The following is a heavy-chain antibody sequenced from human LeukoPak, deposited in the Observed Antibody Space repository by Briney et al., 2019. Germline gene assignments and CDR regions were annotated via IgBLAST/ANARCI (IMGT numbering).Heavy chain of an antibody. J-gene: IGHJ4*02. CDR3: ARDFTPLVPAASTFDY. Sequence: ASATVSCKTSGYTFTSYGISWVRQAPGQRLEWMGWISAYNGNTNYAQKLQGRVTMTTDTSTSTAYMELRSLRSDDTAVYYCARDFTPLVPAASTFDYWGQGTLVTVSS. D-gene: IGHD2-2*01. V-gene: IGHV1-18*04. CDR2: ISAYNGNT. CDR1: GYTFTSYG.